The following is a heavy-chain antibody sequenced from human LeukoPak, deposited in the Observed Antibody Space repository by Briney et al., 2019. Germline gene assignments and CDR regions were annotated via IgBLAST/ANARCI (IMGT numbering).Heavy chain of an antibody. CDR3: ARDKVDTAMVPFDY. J-gene: IGHJ4*02. D-gene: IGHD5-18*01. CDR1: GFTFSIYE. Sequence: PGGSLRLSCAASGFTFSIYEMNWVRQAPGKGLEWVSYISSSGYTIYHADSVKGRFTISRDNANNSLYLQMNSLRAEDTAVYYCARDKVDTAMVPFDYWGQGTLVTVSS. CDR2: ISSSGYTI. V-gene: IGHV3-48*03.